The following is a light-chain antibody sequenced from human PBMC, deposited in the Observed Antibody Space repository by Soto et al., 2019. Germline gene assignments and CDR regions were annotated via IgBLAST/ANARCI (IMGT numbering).Light chain of an antibody. Sequence: DIQMTPSPSTLSASVGDRVTITCRASQSISVWLAWYQQKAGKAPNLLIYKASRLESEVPSRFSGSGSETEFTLTISGLQPGDSATYYCQQYNSYSPTFGQGTKVDIK. CDR3: QQYNSYSPT. J-gene: IGKJ1*01. V-gene: IGKV1-5*03. CDR1: QSISVW. CDR2: KAS.